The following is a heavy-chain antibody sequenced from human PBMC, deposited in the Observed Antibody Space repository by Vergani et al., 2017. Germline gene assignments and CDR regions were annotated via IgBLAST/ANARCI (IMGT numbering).Heavy chain of an antibody. V-gene: IGHV1-46*01. Sequence: QVQLVQSGAEVKKPGASVKVSCKASGYTFTSYYMHWVRQAPGQGLEWMGIINPSGGSTSYAQKFQGRVTMTRDTSTSTVYMELSSLRSEDTAVYYCARGGLQKRNTAMVTLTFDYWGQGTLVTVSS. J-gene: IGHJ4*02. CDR2: INPSGGST. CDR1: GYTFTSYY. D-gene: IGHD5-18*01. CDR3: ARGGLQKRNTAMVTLTFDY.